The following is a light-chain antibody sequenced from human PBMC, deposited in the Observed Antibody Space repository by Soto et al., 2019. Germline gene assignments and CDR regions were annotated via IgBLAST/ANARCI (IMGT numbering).Light chain of an antibody. CDR1: QSISSW. CDR3: QQYNSYPLT. Sequence: DIPMAQSPSTLSASVGDSVTITCRASQSISSWLAWYQQKPGNAPKLLIYKASNLEGGVPSRFSGSGSGTEFTLTISSLQPDDFATYYCQQYNSYPLTFGGGTKVEIK. CDR2: KAS. J-gene: IGKJ4*01. V-gene: IGKV1-5*03.